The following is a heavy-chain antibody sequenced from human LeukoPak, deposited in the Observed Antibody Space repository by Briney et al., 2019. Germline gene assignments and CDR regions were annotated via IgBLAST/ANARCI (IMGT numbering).Heavy chain of an antibody. CDR3: AGRGSSSGTFDI. J-gene: IGHJ3*02. CDR1: GGSITSLNFY. V-gene: IGHV4-61*02. CDR2: IYTSGGT. D-gene: IGHD2-2*01. Sequence: SQTLSLTCTVSGGSITSLNFYWTWIRQPAGKRLEWIGRIYTSGGTNYNPSLKSRVTMSVDKSKNQISLKLASLTAADTALYYCAGRGSSSGTFDIWGPGTFVTVSS.